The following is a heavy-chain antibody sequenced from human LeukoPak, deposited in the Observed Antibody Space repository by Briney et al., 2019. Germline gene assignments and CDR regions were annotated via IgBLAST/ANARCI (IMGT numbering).Heavy chain of an antibody. CDR3: AGAEGGEYYYDSSGYYGY. CDR2: INSDGSST. Sequence: GGSLRLSCAASGFTFRSYWMSWVRQAPGKGLVWVSRINSDGSSTSYADSVKGRFTISRDNAKNTLYPQMNSLRAEDTAVYYCAGAEGGEYYYDSSGYYGYWGQGTLVTVSS. CDR1: GFTFRSYW. V-gene: IGHV3-74*01. D-gene: IGHD3-22*01. J-gene: IGHJ4*02.